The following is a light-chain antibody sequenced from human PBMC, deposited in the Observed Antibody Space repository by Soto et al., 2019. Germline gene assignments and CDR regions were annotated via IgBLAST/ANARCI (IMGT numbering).Light chain of an antibody. Sequence: IQMTQSPSTLPASVGGRVTLTCLASQSINAWLAWYQQKPGEAPRLLIYDASSLQSGVPSRFSGSGSGTEFTLTISGLQPEDLATYYCQHYNIYSPWTFGQGTKVDIK. CDR3: QHYNIYSPWT. CDR2: DAS. V-gene: IGKV1-5*01. J-gene: IGKJ1*01. CDR1: QSINAW.